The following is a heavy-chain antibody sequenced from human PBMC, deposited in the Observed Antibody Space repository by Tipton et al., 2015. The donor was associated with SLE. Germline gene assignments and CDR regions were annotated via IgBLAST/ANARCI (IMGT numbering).Heavy chain of an antibody. CDR1: GDSINSGAYY. D-gene: IGHD2-2*01. Sequence: TLSLTCTVSGDSINSGAYYCAWIRQHPGKGLEWIGYIYYSGTTHYNPSLKSRLTMSVDTTKNLFSLELSSVTAADTAVYYRAGLPLTSHHYFDFWGQGTLVTVSS. CDR2: IYYSGTT. CDR3: AGLPLTSHHYFDF. J-gene: IGHJ4*02. V-gene: IGHV4-31*03.